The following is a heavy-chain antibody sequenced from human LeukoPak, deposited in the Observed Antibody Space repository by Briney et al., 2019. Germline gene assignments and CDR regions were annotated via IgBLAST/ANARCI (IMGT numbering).Heavy chain of an antibody. V-gene: IGHV3-9*03. J-gene: IGHJ4*02. CDR1: GFTFDDYA. Sequence: GRSLRLSCAASGFTFDDYAMHRVRQAPGKGLEWVSGISWNSGSIGYADSVKGRFTISRDNAKNPLYLQMNSLRAEDMALYYCAKEGSGWYYFDYWGQGTLVTVSS. D-gene: IGHD6-19*01. CDR3: AKEGSGWYYFDY. CDR2: ISWNSGSI.